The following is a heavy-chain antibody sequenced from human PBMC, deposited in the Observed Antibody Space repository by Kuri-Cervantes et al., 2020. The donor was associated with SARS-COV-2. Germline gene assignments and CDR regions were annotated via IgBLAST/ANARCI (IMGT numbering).Heavy chain of an antibody. CDR3: ARGALDYFDTSAYSGAFDI. D-gene: IGHD3-22*01. CDR1: GYTFTSYG. Sequence: ASVKVSCKASGYTFTSYGISWVRQAPGQGLEWMGWISAYNGNTNYAQKFQGRVSVTTDTSTSTAYMELRSLRSDDTAVHYCARGALDYFDTSAYSGAFDIWGQGTVVTVSS. V-gene: IGHV1-18*01. J-gene: IGHJ3*02. CDR2: ISAYNGNT.